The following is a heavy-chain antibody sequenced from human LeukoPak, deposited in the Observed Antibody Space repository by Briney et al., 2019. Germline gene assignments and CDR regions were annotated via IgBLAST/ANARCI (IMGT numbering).Heavy chain of an antibody. J-gene: IGHJ5*02. V-gene: IGHV3-30*18. CDR3: AKDGFSSSWYNWFDP. Sequence: GRSLKLSCAASGFIFSSYAMHWVRQAPGQGLEWVAVISFDGSNSYYADSVKGRFTISRDNSKNTLYLQMNSLRAEDTALYYCAKDGFSSSWYNWFDPWGQGTLVTVSS. CDR2: ISFDGSNS. D-gene: IGHD6-13*01. CDR1: GFIFSSYA.